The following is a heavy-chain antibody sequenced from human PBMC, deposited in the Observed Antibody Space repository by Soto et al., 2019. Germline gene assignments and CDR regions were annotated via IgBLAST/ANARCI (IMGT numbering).Heavy chain of an antibody. Sequence: SETLSLTCAVYGGSGGSFSGYYWSWIRQPPGKGLEWIGSIYYSGSTYYNPSLKSRVTISVDTSKNQFSLKLSSVTAADTAVYYCASPKIAFYNWFDPWGQGTLVTVSS. D-gene: IGHD3-3*02. J-gene: IGHJ5*02. CDR1: GGSGGSFSGYY. CDR2: IYYSGST. CDR3: ASPKIAFYNWFDP. V-gene: IGHV4-39*01.